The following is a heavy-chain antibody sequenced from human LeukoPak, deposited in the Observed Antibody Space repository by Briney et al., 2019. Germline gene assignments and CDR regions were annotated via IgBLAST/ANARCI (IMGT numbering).Heavy chain of an antibody. CDR3: ATDLTVGPTTEYFDY. D-gene: IGHD1-26*01. Sequence: PGGSLRLSCAASGFTFSSYWMSWVRQAPGKGLEWVANIKQDGSEKYYVDSVKGRFTISRDNAKNSLYLQMNSLRAEDTAVYYCATDLTVGPTTEYFDYWGQGTLVTVSS. CDR2: IKQDGSEK. V-gene: IGHV3-7*01. CDR1: GFTFSSYW. J-gene: IGHJ4*02.